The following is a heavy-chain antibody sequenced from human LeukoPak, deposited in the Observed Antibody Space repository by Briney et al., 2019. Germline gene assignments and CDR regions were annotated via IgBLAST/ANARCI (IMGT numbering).Heavy chain of an antibody. CDR2: INHSGST. CDR1: GGSFSGYY. J-gene: IGHJ1*01. CDR3: ARTSSWYFAYFQH. D-gene: IGHD6-13*01. Sequence: SETLSLTCAVYGGSFSGYYWSWIRQPPGKGLEWIGEINHSGSTNYNPSLKSRVTISVDTSKNQFSLKLSSVTAADTAVYYCARTSSWYFAYFQHWGQGTLVTVSS. V-gene: IGHV4-34*01.